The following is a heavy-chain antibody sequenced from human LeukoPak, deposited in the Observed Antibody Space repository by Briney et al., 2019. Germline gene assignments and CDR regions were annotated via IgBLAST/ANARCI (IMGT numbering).Heavy chain of an antibody. Sequence: PSETLSLTCTVSGGSISTYYWSWIRQPPGKGLEWVGYIYSSGTTNYNPSLNSRVTISLDTSKNQFSLNLRSVTAADTAVYYCASGSPWLSANFFDERGQRTMVTVSS. V-gene: IGHV4-59*08. CDR1: GGSISTYY. CDR3: ASGSPWLSANFFDE. CDR2: IYSSGTT. D-gene: IGHD6-19*01. J-gene: IGHJ4*02.